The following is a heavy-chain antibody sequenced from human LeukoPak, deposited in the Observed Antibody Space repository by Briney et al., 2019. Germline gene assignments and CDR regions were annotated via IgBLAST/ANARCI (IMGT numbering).Heavy chain of an antibody. CDR3: AKDPGAGTQYSYYFDY. CDR1: GFTVSSNY. CDR2: IYSGGST. J-gene: IGHJ4*02. Sequence: PTGGSLRLSCAASGFTVSSNYTSWVRQAPGKGLEWVSVIYSGGSTYYADSVEGRFTISRDNSKNTLYLQMNSLRAEDTAVYYCAKDPGAGTQYSYYFDYWGQGTLVTVSS. V-gene: IGHV3-53*01. D-gene: IGHD6-13*01.